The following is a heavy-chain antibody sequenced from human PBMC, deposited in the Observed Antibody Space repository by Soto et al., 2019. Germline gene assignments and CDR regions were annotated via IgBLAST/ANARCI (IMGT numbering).Heavy chain of an antibody. CDR1: AGSISSGGYY. CDR2: IYYSGST. V-gene: IGHV4-31*03. CDR3: ARGGRRSPGMDV. J-gene: IGHJ6*02. Sequence: QVQLQESGPGLVKPSQTLSLTCTVSAGSISSGGYYWSWIRQHPGKGLEWIGYIYYSGSTYYNPSHKSRVTISVDTSKKQFSLKLSSVTAADTAVYYCARGGRRSPGMDVWGQGTTVTVSS.